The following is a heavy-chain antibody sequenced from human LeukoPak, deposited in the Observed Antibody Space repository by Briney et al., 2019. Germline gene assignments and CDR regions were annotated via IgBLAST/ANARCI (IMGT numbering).Heavy chain of an antibody. CDR2: FDPEDGET. D-gene: IGHD3-10*01. Sequence: EASVKVSCKVSGYTLTELSMHWVRQAPGKGLEWMGGFDPEDGETIYAQKFQGRVTMTEDTSTDTAYMELSSLRSEDTAVYYCATAVSLTMVRGATHLLDYWGQGTLVTVSS. CDR1: GYTLTELS. CDR3: ATAVSLTMVRGATHLLDY. J-gene: IGHJ4*02. V-gene: IGHV1-24*01.